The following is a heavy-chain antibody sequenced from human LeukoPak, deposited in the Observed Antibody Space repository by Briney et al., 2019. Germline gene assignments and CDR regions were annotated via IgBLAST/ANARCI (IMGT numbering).Heavy chain of an antibody. CDR1: GFTFSSYW. J-gene: IGHJ4*02. CDR3: AKAPLVGATDY. Sequence: GGSLRLSCAASGFTFSSYWMHWVRHAPGKGLVWVSRINSDGSSTSYADSVKGRFTISRDNAKNTLYLQMNSLRAEDTAVYYCAKAPLVGATDYWGQGTLVTVSS. D-gene: IGHD1-26*01. V-gene: IGHV3-74*01. CDR2: INSDGSST.